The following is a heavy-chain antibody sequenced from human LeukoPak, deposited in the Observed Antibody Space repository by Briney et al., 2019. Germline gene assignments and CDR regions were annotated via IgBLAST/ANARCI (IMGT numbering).Heavy chain of an antibody. CDR1: GYIFISYC. D-gene: IGHD3-10*01. CDR3: AILRSGSYPRWFDP. J-gene: IGHJ5*02. Sequence: GESLKISCKGSGYIFISYCIGWVRQMPGKSLEWMGIFYPGDSDTRYSPSFQGQVTISADKSISTAYLQWSSLKASDTAMYYYAILRSGSYPRWFDPWGQGTLVTVSS. V-gene: IGHV5-51*01. CDR2: FYPGDSDT.